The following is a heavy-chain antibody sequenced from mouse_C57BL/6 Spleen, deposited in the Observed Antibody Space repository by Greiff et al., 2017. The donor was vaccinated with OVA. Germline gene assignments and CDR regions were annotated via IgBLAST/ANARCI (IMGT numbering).Heavy chain of an antibody. CDR2: IYPGDGDT. J-gene: IGHJ1*03. CDR3: ARGGANWVVEYWYFDV. CDR1: GYAFSSSW. D-gene: IGHD4-1*01. V-gene: IGHV1-82*01. Sequence: VKLQESGPELVKPGASVKISCKASGYAFSSSWMNWVKQRPGKGLEWIGRIYPGDGDTNYNGKFKGKATLTADKSSSTAYMQLISLTSEDSAVYFGARGGANWVVEYWYFDVWGTGTTVTVSS.